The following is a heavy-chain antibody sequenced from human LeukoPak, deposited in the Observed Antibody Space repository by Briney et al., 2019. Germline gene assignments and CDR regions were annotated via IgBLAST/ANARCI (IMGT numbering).Heavy chain of an antibody. Sequence: GGSLRLSCAASGFTFSSYSMNWVRQAPGKGLEWVSSISSSSSYIYHADSVKGRFTISRDNAKNSLYLQMNSLRAEDTAVYYCATLDYDFWSGYYPNWFDPWGQGTLVTVSS. V-gene: IGHV3-21*01. CDR1: GFTFSSYS. CDR2: ISSSSSYI. J-gene: IGHJ5*02. CDR3: ATLDYDFWSGYYPNWFDP. D-gene: IGHD3-3*01.